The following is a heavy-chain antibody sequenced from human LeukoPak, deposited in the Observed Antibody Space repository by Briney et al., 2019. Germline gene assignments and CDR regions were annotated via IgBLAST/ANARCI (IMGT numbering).Heavy chain of an antibody. CDR1: GFTFSSYS. J-gene: IGHJ4*02. Sequence: GGSLRLSCAASGFTFSSYSMNWVRQAPGKGLEWVSSISSSSSYIYYADSVKGRFTISRDNSKNTLYLQMNSLRAEDTAVYYCAKDLSIAHYYGSSFDYWGQGTLVTVSS. CDR3: AKDLSIAHYYGSSFDY. V-gene: IGHV3-21*01. CDR2: ISSSSSYI. D-gene: IGHD3-10*01.